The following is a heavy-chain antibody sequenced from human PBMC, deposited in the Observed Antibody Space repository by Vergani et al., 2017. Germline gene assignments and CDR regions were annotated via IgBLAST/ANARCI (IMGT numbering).Heavy chain of an antibody. Sequence: EVQVVESGGGLVQPGGSLRLSCAASGFIFSDHYMDWVRQAPGKGLEWVANIKQDGSEKYYVDSVKGRFTISRDNAKNSLYLQMNSLRAEDTAVYYCARAGGRCSGGSCYSAAFDIWGQGTMVTVSS. D-gene: IGHD2-15*01. J-gene: IGHJ3*02. CDR3: ARAGGRCSGGSCYSAAFDI. V-gene: IGHV3-7*01. CDR2: IKQDGSEK. CDR1: GFIFSDHY.